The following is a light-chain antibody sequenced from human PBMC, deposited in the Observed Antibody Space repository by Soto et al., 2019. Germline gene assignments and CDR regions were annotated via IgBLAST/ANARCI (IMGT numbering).Light chain of an antibody. J-gene: IGKJ5*01. Sequence: EIVLTQSPGTLSLSPGERATLSFMASQSVSRYLAWYQQKPGQAPRLILYGASTRATGFPARFSGSGSGTEFTLTISSLQSEDFAVYLCQQYHYWPITFGQGTRLEIK. CDR3: QQYHYWPIT. CDR1: QSVSRY. V-gene: IGKV3-15*01. CDR2: GAS.